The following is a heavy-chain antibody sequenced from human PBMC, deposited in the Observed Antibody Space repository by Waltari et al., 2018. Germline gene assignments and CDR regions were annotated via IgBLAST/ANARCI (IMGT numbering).Heavy chain of an antibody. J-gene: IGHJ4*02. CDR2: ISYDGSDK. V-gene: IGHV3-30-3*01. D-gene: IGHD3-3*01. Sequence: QVQLVESGGGVVQPGRSLRLSCAASGFTFSNFAIHWVRQAPGKGLEWVAVISYDGSDKYYADSVKGRFTISRDNAKNSLYLQMNSLRAEDTAVYYCARGELRKRGFDYWGQGTLVTVSS. CDR1: GFTFSNFA. CDR3: ARGELRKRGFDY.